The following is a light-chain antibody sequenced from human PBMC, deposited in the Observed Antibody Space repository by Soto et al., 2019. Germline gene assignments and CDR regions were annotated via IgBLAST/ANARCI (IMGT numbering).Light chain of an antibody. V-gene: IGKV3-15*01. CDR1: QSGSSN. CDR2: GAS. CDR3: QQYKYWPYT. Sequence: EIVMTQSPATLSVSPGERAALSCRASQSGSSNFAWYHHKPCQAPRLLIYGASTRATGIPARFSGSGSGTEFPLTISCLQSEDFAVYYCQQYKYWPYTFGQGTKLEIK. J-gene: IGKJ2*01.